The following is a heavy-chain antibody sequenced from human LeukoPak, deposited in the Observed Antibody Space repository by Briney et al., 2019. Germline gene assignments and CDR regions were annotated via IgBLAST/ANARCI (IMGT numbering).Heavy chain of an antibody. Sequence: SETLSLTCTVSGGSIGSDYWNWIRQPAGQGLEWLGRVYSSGVGNYNPSLTSRVTMSVDTSKSQFSLKLTSLTAADTAVYYCAREEFLHEIDSSGYFVYWGQGTLVTVSS. V-gene: IGHV4-4*07. D-gene: IGHD3-22*01. CDR1: GGSIGSDY. J-gene: IGHJ4*02. CDR3: AREEFLHEIDSSGYFVY. CDR2: VYSSGVG.